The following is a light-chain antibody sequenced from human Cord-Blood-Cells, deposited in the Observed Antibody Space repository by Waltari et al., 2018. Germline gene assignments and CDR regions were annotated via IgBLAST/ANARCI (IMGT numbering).Light chain of an antibody. V-gene: IGKV4-1*01. CDR3: QQYYSTPRT. Sequence: DIVMTQSPDSLAVSLGARATINCKSSQRVLYSSNNKNYLAWYQQKPGQPPKLLIYWACTRESGVPDRVSGSGSGTDFTLTISSLQAEDVAVYYCQQYYSTPRTFGQGTKVEIK. CDR1: QRVLYSSNNKNY. CDR2: WAC. J-gene: IGKJ1*01.